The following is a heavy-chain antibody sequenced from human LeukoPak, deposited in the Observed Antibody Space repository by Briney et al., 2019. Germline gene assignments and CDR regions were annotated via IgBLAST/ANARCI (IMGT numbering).Heavy chain of an antibody. J-gene: IGHJ4*02. CDR2: IRSKANSYAT. Sequence: GGSLRLSCAASGLTFSGSAMHWVRQASGKGLEWVGRIRSKANSYATAYAASVKGRFTISRDDSKNTAYLQMNSLKTEDTAVYYCTRRKEGFDYWGQGTLVTVSS. V-gene: IGHV3-73*01. CDR1: GLTFSGSA. CDR3: TRRKEGFDY.